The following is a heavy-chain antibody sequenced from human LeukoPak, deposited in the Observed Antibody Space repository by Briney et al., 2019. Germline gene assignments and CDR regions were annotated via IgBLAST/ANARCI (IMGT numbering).Heavy chain of an antibody. CDR1: GGSVSSGTYY. CDR3: ARVTGYMIEDYFDY. Sequence: SETLSLTCTVSGGSVSSGTYYWNWLRQPAGKGLEWIGRIYTSGSTNYNPSLKSRVTISVDTSKNHFSLKLTSVTAADTAVYYCARVTGYMIEDYFDYWGQGTLVTVSS. V-gene: IGHV4-61*02. J-gene: IGHJ4*02. CDR2: IYTSGST. D-gene: IGHD3-22*01.